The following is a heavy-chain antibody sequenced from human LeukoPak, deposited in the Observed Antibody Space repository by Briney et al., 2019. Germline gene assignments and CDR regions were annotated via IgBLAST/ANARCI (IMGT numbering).Heavy chain of an antibody. D-gene: IGHD1-26*01. Sequence: QAGGSLRLSCAASGFTFSSYSMNWVRQAPGKGLEWVSYISSSSSTIYYADSVKGRFTISRDNAKNSLYLQMNSLRAEDTAVYYCARDPLLGEWELLTTIFDYWGQGTLVTVSS. J-gene: IGHJ4*02. CDR2: ISSSSSTI. CDR3: ARDPLLGEWELLTTIFDY. CDR1: GFTFSSYS. V-gene: IGHV3-48*01.